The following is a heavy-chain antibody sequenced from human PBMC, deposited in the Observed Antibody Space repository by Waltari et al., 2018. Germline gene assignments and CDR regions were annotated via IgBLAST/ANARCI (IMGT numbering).Heavy chain of an antibody. Sequence: EVQLVETGGGLIQPGGSLRLSCAASGFTVSSKYMSWVRQAPGKGLEWVSVIYSGGSTYYADSVKGRFTISRDNSKNTLYLQMNSLRAEDTAVYYCARITGYSYGVDYWGQGTLVTVSS. D-gene: IGHD5-18*01. J-gene: IGHJ4*02. V-gene: IGHV3-53*02. CDR1: GFTVSSKY. CDR3: ARITGYSYGVDY. CDR2: IYSGGST.